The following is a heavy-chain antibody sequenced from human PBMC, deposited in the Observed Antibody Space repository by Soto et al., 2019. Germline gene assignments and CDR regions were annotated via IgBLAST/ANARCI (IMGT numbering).Heavy chain of an antibody. Sequence: QLQLQESGPGLVKPSETLSLTCTVSGGSVSSSSYYWGWVRQPPGKGLEWIGSVYYSGSTYYNPSLESRVNISVDKSKNQFSLKLMSVSAADTAVYYCGRLEGLATISYYFDYWGQGALVTVSS. D-gene: IGHD3-9*01. J-gene: IGHJ4*02. CDR3: GRLEGLATISYYFDY. V-gene: IGHV4-39*01. CDR2: VYYSGST. CDR1: GGSVSSSSYY.